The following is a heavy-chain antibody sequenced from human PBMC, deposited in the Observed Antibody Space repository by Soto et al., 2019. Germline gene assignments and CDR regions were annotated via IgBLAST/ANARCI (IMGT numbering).Heavy chain of an antibody. D-gene: IGHD2-21*02. CDR2: IGGSGGTT. CDR1: GFTFSSYP. CDR3: AKNCGGDCYTNFDF. Sequence: GGSLRLSFAASGFTFSSYPLSWVRQTPVMGLEWVSAIGGSGGTTYYADSVKGRFTISRDNSKNTLYLQMNSLRAEDTAVYYCAKNCGGDCYTNFDFWGQGTLVTVSS. J-gene: IGHJ4*02. V-gene: IGHV3-23*01.